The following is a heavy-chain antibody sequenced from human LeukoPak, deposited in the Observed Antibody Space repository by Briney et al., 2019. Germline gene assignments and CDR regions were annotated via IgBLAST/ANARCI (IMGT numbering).Heavy chain of an antibody. CDR1: GFTLSRKA. CDR3: AKDAKGTMIVVVPTGRPYYFDY. Sequence: GSLRLSRPSPGFTLSRKALSRVRPAPRKGPEGVLGNRDWWGRTYYADSVKGRFTISRDNSKNTLYLQLNSLRVEDAAVYYCAKDAKGTMIVVVPTGRPYYFDYWGQGTLVTVSS. V-gene: IGHV3-23*01. J-gene: IGHJ4*02. CDR2: NRDWWGRT. D-gene: IGHD3-22*01.